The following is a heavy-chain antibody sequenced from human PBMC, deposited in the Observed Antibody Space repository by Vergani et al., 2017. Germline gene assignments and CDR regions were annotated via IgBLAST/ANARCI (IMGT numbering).Heavy chain of an antibody. V-gene: IGHV1-2*02. CDR2: INPNSGGT. D-gene: IGHD2-2*01. J-gene: IGHJ4*02. Sequence: QVQLVQSGAEVKKPGASLKVSCKASGYTFTDYFMHWVRQAPGQGLGWMGWINPNSGGTNYAQKFQGRFIMTRDTSISTAYMELSNRRSDDTAVYCCARVGTSSNRDYFDYWGQGTLVTVSS. CDR3: ARVGTSSNRDYFDY. CDR1: GYTFTDYF.